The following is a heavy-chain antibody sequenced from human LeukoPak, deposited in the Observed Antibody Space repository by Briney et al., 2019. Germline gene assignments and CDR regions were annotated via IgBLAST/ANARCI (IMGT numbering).Heavy chain of an antibody. CDR2: IYYSGST. Sequence: SETLSLTCTVSGGSISSSRYYWGWIRQPPGKGLEWIGSIYYSGSTYYNPSLKSRVTISVDTSKNQFSLKLSSVTAADTAVYYCEAVPAAIHYYYYYMDVWGKGTTVTVSS. J-gene: IGHJ6*03. CDR1: GGSISSSRYY. D-gene: IGHD2-2*02. V-gene: IGHV4-39*07. CDR3: EAVPAAIHYYYYYMDV.